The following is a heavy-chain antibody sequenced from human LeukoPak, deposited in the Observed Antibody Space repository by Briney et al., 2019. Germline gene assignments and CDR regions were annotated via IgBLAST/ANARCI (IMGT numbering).Heavy chain of an antibody. J-gene: IGHJ3*02. CDR1: GFTFSDYY. CDR3: ARDRLRDFWSGYYTGDAFDI. Sequence: AGGSLRLSCAASGFTFSDYYMNWVRQAPGKGLEWVSSINSSSSYIYYADSVKGRFTISRDNAKNSLYLQMNSLRAEDTAVYYCARDRLRDFWSGYYTGDAFDIWGQGTMVTVSS. V-gene: IGHV3-21*01. CDR2: INSSSSYI. D-gene: IGHD3-3*01.